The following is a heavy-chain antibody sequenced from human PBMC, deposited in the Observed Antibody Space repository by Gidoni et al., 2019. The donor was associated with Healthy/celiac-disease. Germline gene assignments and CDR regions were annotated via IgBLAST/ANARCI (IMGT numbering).Heavy chain of an antibody. J-gene: IGHJ4*02. CDR1: GYSFTSYW. D-gene: IGHD3-3*01. Sequence: EVQLVQSGAEVQKPGESLKISCKGSGYSFTSYWIGWVRQMPGKGLEWMGIIYPGDSDTRYSPSFQGQVTISADKSISTAYLQWSSLKASDTAMYYCARLSPFGVVITLLDYWGQGTLVTVSS. CDR3: ARLSPFGVVITLLDY. CDR2: IYPGDSDT. V-gene: IGHV5-51*01.